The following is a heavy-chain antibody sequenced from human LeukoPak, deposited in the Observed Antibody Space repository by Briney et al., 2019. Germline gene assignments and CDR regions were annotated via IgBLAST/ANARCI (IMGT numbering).Heavy chain of an antibody. Sequence: PSETLSLTCAVYGGSFSGYYWSWIRQPPGKGLEWIGEINHGGSTNYNPSLKSRLTISVDTSKSQFSLKLSSMTAADTAVYYCARLPDYSSRLGEQGWGEGTLVTVSS. D-gene: IGHD1/OR15-1a*01. CDR3: ARLPDYSSRLGEQG. CDR2: INHGGST. CDR1: GGSFSGYY. J-gene: IGHJ4*02. V-gene: IGHV4-34*01.